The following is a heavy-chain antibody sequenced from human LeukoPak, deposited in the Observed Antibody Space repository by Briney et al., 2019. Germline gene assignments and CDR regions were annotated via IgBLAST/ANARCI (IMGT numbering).Heavy chain of an antibody. Sequence: TGGSLRLSCTVSGFTLSSYEMSWIRQPPGRGLEWIGNIFYSGSTYYSPSLKSRVTISLDTSRNQFSLKLNSVTAADTAVYYCAKSNGYGLVDIWGQGTMVTVSS. V-gene: IGHV4-59*12. J-gene: IGHJ3*02. CDR3: AKSNGYGLVDI. CDR2: IFYSGST. CDR1: GFTLSSYE. D-gene: IGHD3-10*01.